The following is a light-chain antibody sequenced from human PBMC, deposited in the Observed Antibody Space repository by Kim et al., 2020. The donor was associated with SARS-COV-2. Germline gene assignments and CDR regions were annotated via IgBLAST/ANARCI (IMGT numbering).Light chain of an antibody. Sequence: QLVLTQSPSASASLGASVKLTCTLSSGHNNYAITWHQQQPEKGPRYLMRLDIDGSHTKGDGIPDRFSGSTSGAERYLTISSLQSDDEADYYCQTWGTGIQMIFGGGTHLTVL. CDR2: LDIDGSH. J-gene: IGLJ2*01. CDR3: QTWGTGIQMI. V-gene: IGLV4-69*01. CDR1: SGHNNYA.